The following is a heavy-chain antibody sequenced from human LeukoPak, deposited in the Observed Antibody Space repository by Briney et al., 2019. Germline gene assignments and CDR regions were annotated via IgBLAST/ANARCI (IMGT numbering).Heavy chain of an antibody. V-gene: IGHV4-34*01. CDR2: IHHSGST. CDR1: RGSFSGYY. CDR3: EREGDSSVYYDY. J-gene: IGHJ4*02. Sequence: SETLSLTCAVYRGSFSGYYWSWIRQPPGKGLEWLGEIHHSGSTNYNPSLKSRVTISVETSKNQFSRKLSSVTAADTAVYYCEREGDSSVYYDYWGQGTLVTVSS. D-gene: IGHD3-22*01.